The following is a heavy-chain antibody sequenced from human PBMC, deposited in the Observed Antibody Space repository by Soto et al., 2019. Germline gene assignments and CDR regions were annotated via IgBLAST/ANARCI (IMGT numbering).Heavy chain of an antibody. Sequence: ASVKVSCKASGYTFTSYGISWVRQAPGQGLEWMGWISAYNGNTNYAQKLQGRVTMTTDTSTSTAYMELRSLRSDDTAVYYCARDPPYGSGSYYPRRIDYWGQGTLVTVSS. CDR3: ARDPPYGSGSYYPRRIDY. V-gene: IGHV1-18*01. CDR1: GYTFTSYG. D-gene: IGHD3-10*01. J-gene: IGHJ4*02. CDR2: ISAYNGNT.